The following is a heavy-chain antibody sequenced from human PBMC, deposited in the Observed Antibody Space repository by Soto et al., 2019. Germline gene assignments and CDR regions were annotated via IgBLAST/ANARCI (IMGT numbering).Heavy chain of an antibody. CDR3: TRRGGGGSGEFIIDWLDP. V-gene: IGHV4-4*02. Sequence: QVQLQESGPGLLKPSGTLSLTCDVSGGSLYSSNWWTWVRQTPGKGLERIGEIHHSGSTNYNLSLKSRATISADKSKNQFFPNLASVTAADTAMYYCTRRGGGGSGEFIIDWLDPWGQGTQVAVSS. CDR1: GGSLYSSNW. J-gene: IGHJ5*02. D-gene: IGHD3-3*01. CDR2: IHHSGST.